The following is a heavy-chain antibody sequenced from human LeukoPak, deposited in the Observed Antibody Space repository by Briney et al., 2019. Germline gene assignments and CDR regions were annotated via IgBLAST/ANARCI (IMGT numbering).Heavy chain of an antibody. CDR1: GYTFTSYA. CDR2: INAGNGNT. V-gene: IGHV1-3*01. CDR3: ARDSRYSGSPQYSDGMDV. Sequence: ASVKVSCKASGYTFTSYAMHWVRQAPGQRLEWMGWINAGNGNTKYSQKFQGRVTITRDTSASTAYMELRSLRSEDTAVYYCARDSRYSGSPQYSDGMDVWGQGTTVTVSS. J-gene: IGHJ6*02. D-gene: IGHD1-26*01.